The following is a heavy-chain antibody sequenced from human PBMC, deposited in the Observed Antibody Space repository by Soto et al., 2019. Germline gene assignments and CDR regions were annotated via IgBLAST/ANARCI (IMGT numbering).Heavy chain of an antibody. Sequence: PSETLSLTCTVSGGSISSGGYYWSWIRQHPGKGLEWIGYIYYSGSTYYNPSLKSRVTISVDTSKNQFSLKLSSVTAADTAVYYCAREDSSGYPFPPNWGQGTLVTVSS. V-gene: IGHV4-31*03. CDR1: GGSISSGGYY. J-gene: IGHJ4*02. CDR2: IYYSGST. CDR3: AREDSSGYPFPPN. D-gene: IGHD3-22*01.